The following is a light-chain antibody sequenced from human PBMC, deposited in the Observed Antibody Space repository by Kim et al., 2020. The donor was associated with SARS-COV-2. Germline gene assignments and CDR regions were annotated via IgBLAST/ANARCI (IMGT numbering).Light chain of an antibody. CDR2: DVS. J-gene: IGLJ1*01. V-gene: IGLV2-14*03. CDR3: SSFSSSSRYV. CDR1: SSDIAAYNY. Sequence: QSALTQPASVSGSPGQSVTISCTGASSDIAAYNYVSWYQQHSGKAPKLMIYDVSERPSGVSHRFSGSKSGDTASLTISGLQTEDEADYYCSSFSSSSRYVFGTGTKVTVL.